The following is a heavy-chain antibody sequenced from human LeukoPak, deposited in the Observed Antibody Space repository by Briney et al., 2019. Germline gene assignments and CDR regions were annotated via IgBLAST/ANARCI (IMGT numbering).Heavy chain of an antibody. CDR1: GFPFSSYS. D-gene: IGHD6-19*01. CDR2: ISSSSSYI. J-gene: IGHJ4*02. CDR3: ARGYSSGWYPVCYFDY. Sequence: PGGPRGLSCAASGFPFSSYSMNWVRQAPGMGREWVSFISSSSSYIYYADSVKGRFTISRDNAKNSLYLQMNSLRAEDTAVYYCARGYSSGWYPVCYFDYWGQGTLVTVSS. V-gene: IGHV3-21*01.